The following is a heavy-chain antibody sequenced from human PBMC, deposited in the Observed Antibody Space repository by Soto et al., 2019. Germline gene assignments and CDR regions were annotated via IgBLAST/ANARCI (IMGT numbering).Heavy chain of an antibody. D-gene: IGHD1-26*01. CDR3: AKDPGGTPPPDAFDI. Sequence: GGSLRLSCAASGFTFSSYAMSWVRQAPGKGLERVSAISGSGGSTYYADSVKGRYTISRDNSKNTLYLQMNSLRAEDTAVYYYAKDPGGTPPPDAFDIWGQGTMVTVSS. J-gene: IGHJ3*02. CDR1: GFTFSSYA. V-gene: IGHV3-23*01. CDR2: ISGSGGST.